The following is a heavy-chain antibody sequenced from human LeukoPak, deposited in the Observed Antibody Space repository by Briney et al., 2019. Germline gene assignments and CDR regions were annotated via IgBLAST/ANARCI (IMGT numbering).Heavy chain of an antibody. J-gene: IGHJ4*02. Sequence: SVKVSCKASGYTFTSYGISWVRQAPGQGLEWMGGIIPIFGTANYAQKFQGRVTITADESTSTAYMELSSLRSEDTAVYYCARALTRGGSLPDWGQGTLVTVSS. D-gene: IGHD2-15*01. CDR1: GYTFTSYG. CDR3: ARALTRGGSLPD. CDR2: IIPIFGTA. V-gene: IGHV1-69*13.